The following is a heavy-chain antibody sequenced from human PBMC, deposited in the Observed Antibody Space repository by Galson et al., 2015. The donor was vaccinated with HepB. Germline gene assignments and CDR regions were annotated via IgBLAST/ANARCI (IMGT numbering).Heavy chain of an antibody. CDR2: ISSNGGST. CDR1: GFTFSSYA. Sequence: SLRLSCAASGFTFSSYAMHWVRQAPGKGLEYVSAISSNGGSTYYADSVKGRFTISRDNSKNTLYLQMSSLRAEDTAVYYCVVLEWLPEDYWGQGTLVTVSS. V-gene: IGHV3-64D*06. CDR3: VVLEWLPEDY. J-gene: IGHJ4*02. D-gene: IGHD3-3*01.